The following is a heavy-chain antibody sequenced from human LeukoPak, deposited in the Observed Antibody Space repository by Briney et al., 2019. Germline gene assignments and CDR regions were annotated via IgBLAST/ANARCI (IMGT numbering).Heavy chain of an antibody. CDR2: IYHSGST. CDR3: ARVVGYCSGGSCPHFDY. D-gene: IGHD2-15*01. J-gene: IGHJ4*02. Sequence: SETLSLTCAVSGGSISSGGYSWSWIRQPPGKALEGIGYIYHSGSTYYNPSLKSRVTISVDRSKNQFSLKLSSVTAADTAVYYCARVVGYCSGGSCPHFDYWGQGTLVTVSS. CDR1: GGSISSGGYS. V-gene: IGHV4-30-2*01.